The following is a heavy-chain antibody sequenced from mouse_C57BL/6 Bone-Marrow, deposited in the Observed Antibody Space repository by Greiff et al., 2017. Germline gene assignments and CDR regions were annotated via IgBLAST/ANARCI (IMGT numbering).Heavy chain of an antibody. J-gene: IGHJ2*01. Sequence: QVQLMESGAELVKPGASVKISCKASGYAFSGDWMNWVKQRPGKGLEWIGQIYPGDGDTNYNGKFQGKATLTADTSSSTAYMQLSSLASEDSAVYFCARLGYYGSSHYFDYWGQGTTLTVSS. CDR2: IYPGDGDT. CDR3: ARLGYYGSSHYFDY. V-gene: IGHV1-80*01. D-gene: IGHD1-1*01. CDR1: GYAFSGDW.